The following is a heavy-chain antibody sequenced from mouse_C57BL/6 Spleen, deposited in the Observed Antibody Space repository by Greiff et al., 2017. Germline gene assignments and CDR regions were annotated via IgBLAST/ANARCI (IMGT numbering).Heavy chain of an antibody. CDR2: LDPEDGET. D-gene: IGHD1-1*02. Sequence: VQLQQSGAELVKPGASVKLSCTASGFNIKDYYMHWVKQRTEQGLEWIGRLDPEDGETKYAPKIHGKATITADTSSNTASLRLMILTSEDSAVYDGARGDSYERCGYAMDYWGQGTSVTVSS. CDR1: GFNIKDYY. CDR3: ARGDSYERCGYAMDY. J-gene: IGHJ4*01. V-gene: IGHV14-2*01.